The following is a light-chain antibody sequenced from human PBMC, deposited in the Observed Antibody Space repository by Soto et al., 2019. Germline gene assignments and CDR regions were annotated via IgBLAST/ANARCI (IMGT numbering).Light chain of an antibody. CDR2: GAS. CDR1: QSVSSN. Sequence: EIVMTQSPSTLSVSPLERSTLSCRASQSVSSNLAWYQQKPGQAPRLLIYGASTRATGIPARFSGSGSGTEFTLTISSLQSEDFAVYYCQQYNNWPPSTFGQGTRLEIK. CDR3: QQYNNWPPST. J-gene: IGKJ5*01. V-gene: IGKV3-15*01.